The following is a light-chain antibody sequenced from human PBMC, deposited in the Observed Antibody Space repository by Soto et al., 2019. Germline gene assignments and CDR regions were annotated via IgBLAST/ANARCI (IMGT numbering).Light chain of an antibody. V-gene: IGKV4-1*01. Sequence: DIVMTQSPDSLAVSLGERATIDCKSSQSLFYSPNNKNYLAWYQQKPGQPPKLLIYWASTREAGVHDRFTGSGSGTDFTLTIGSLQAEDVAVYYCQQYYDAPQPFGRGTKVEIK. CDR3: QQYYDAPQP. CDR1: QSLFYSPNNKNY. J-gene: IGKJ1*01. CDR2: WAS.